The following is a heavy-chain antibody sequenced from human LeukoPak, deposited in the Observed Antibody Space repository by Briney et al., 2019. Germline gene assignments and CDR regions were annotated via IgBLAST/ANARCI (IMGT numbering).Heavy chain of an antibody. CDR1: GFTFSSYS. V-gene: IGHV3-21*01. J-gene: IGHJ6*02. Sequence: PGGSLRLSCAASGFTFSSYSMNWVRQAPGKGLEWVSSISSSSSYIYYADSVKGRFTISRDNAKNSLYLQMNSLRAEDTAVYYCAREDGYSYGYWVGYYYGKDVWGQGTTVTVSS. CDR2: ISSSSSYI. D-gene: IGHD5-18*01. CDR3: AREDGYSYGYWVGYYYGKDV.